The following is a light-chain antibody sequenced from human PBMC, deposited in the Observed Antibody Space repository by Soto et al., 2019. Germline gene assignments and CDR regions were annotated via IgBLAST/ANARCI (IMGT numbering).Light chain of an antibody. CDR2: DVT. J-gene: IGLJ1*01. CDR1: SNY. V-gene: IGLV2-11*01. Sequence: QSALTQPRSVSGSPGQSVTISCTGSSNYVSWYQQHPGKAPKLMIYDVTKRPSGVPDRFSGSKSGNTASLTISGLQAEDEADYYCCSFAGYYTSYVFGPVTKRTVL. CDR3: CSFAGYYTSYV.